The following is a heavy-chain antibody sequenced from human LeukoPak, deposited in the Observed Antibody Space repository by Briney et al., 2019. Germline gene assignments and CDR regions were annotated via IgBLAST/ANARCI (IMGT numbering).Heavy chain of an antibody. CDR3: ASDKDSSSWSLLGG. J-gene: IGHJ4*02. Sequence: GGSLRLSCAASGFTFSSYSMNWVRQAPGKGLEWVSSISSSSSYIYYADSVKGRFTISRDNAKNSLYLQMNSLRAEDTAVYYCASDKDSSSWSLLGGWGQGTLVTVSS. D-gene: IGHD6-13*01. V-gene: IGHV3-21*01. CDR1: GFTFSSYS. CDR2: ISSSSSYI.